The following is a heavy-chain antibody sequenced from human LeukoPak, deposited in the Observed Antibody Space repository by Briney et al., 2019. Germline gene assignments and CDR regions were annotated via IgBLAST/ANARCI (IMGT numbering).Heavy chain of an antibody. Sequence: GGSLLLSCAASGFTFSSYGIHWVRQAPGKGLEWVAFIRYDGSNKYYTDSVKGRFTISRDNSKNTLYLQMNSLRAEDMAVYYCAKGRGWEASYYYYYMDVWGKGTTVTISS. CDR2: IRYDGSNK. J-gene: IGHJ6*03. D-gene: IGHD1-26*01. CDR1: GFTFSSYG. CDR3: AKGRGWEASYYYYYMDV. V-gene: IGHV3-30*02.